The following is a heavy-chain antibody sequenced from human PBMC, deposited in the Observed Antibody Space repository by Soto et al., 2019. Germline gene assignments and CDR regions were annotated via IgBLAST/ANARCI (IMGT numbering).Heavy chain of an antibody. CDR2: ISYSGETK. J-gene: IGHJ4*02. CDR3: VRGVVVVVGSTAENFDH. CDR1: GFTFTKYS. Sequence: GALRLSCVTSGFTFTKYSMNWVRQAPGKGLEWVSYISYSGETKYYADSLKGRYAISRDDAKNSVYLQMNSLRDEDTAFYYCVRGVVVVVGSTAENFDHWGQGTLVTVSS. V-gene: IGHV3-48*02. D-gene: IGHD2-15*01.